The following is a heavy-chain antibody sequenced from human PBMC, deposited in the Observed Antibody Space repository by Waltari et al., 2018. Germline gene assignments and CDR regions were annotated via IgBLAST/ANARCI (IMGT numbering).Heavy chain of an antibody. CDR3: ARDPADAYCGGDCSPTGMDV. J-gene: IGHJ6*02. D-gene: IGHD2-21*02. V-gene: IGHV1-18*04. CDR2: VSAYNGNT. Sequence: QVQLVQSGAEVKKPGASVKVSCKASGYTFTSYGISWVRRAPGQGLEWMGWVSAYNGNTNYAQKLQGRVTMTTDTSTSTAYMELRSLRSDDTAVYYCARDPADAYCGGDCSPTGMDVWGQGTTVTVSS. CDR1: GYTFTSYG.